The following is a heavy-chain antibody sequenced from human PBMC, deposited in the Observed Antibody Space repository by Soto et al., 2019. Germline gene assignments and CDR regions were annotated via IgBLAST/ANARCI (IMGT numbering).Heavy chain of an antibody. J-gene: IGHJ4*02. Sequence: QIQLVQSGGEVRTAGASVRVSCKTSGYPFTSYDISWVRQAPGQGLEWMGWINPYNGDTNYTQKFQGRVTMTKDTSTTTVYMELRSLILDDTAVYFCARDPVAGHFDHWGQGTLVTVSS. CDR1: GYPFTSYD. CDR3: ARDPVAGHFDH. V-gene: IGHV1-18*04. CDR2: INPYNGDT. D-gene: IGHD6-19*01.